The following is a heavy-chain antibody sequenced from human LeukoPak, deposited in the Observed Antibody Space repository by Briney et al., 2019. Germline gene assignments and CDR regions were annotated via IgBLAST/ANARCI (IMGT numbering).Heavy chain of an antibody. CDR2: INSDGSST. CDR1: GFTFSSYW. Sequence: GGSLRLSCAASGFTFSSYWMHWVRQAPGKGLVWVSRINSDGSSTSYADSVKGRFTISRDDAKNTLYLQMNSLRAEDTAVYYCAKDFYYYDSSGYYMTSWGQGTLVTVSS. V-gene: IGHV3-74*01. CDR3: AKDFYYYDSSGYYMTS. D-gene: IGHD3-22*01. J-gene: IGHJ5*02.